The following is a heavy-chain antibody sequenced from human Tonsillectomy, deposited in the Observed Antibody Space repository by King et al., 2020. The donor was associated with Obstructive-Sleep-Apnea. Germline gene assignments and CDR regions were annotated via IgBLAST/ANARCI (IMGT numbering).Heavy chain of an antibody. CDR3: ARGFGELFGLFDY. CDR1: GGSISRYY. Sequence: QMQLQESGPGLVKPSETLSLTCTVSGGSISRYYWSRIRQPPGRGLEWIWDIYYSGSTNHNPSPKRRVTISSDTTKNPVSLKLSSVTAADTAVYYCARGFGELFGLFDYWGQGTLVTVSS. D-gene: IGHD3-10*01. CDR2: IYYSGST. J-gene: IGHJ4*02. V-gene: IGHV4-59*08.